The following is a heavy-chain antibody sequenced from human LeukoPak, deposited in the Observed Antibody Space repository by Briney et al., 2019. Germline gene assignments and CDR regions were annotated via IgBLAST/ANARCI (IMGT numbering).Heavy chain of an antibody. CDR3: AREFSYYGSGRPLDY. CDR1: GFTFSSYW. J-gene: IGHJ4*02. V-gene: IGHV3-74*01. Sequence: PGGSLRLSCAASGFTFSSYWMHWVRQAPGKGLVWVSRMNSDGSSTSYADSVKGRFTTSRDNAKNTLYLQMNSLRAEDTAVYYCAREFSYYGSGRPLDYWGQGTLVTVSS. CDR2: MNSDGSST. D-gene: IGHD3-10*01.